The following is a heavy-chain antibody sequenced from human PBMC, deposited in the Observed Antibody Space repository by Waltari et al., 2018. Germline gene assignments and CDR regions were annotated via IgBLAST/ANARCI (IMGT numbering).Heavy chain of an antibody. CDR1: GYSISSGYY. D-gene: IGHD6-19*01. V-gene: IGHV4-38-2*01. J-gene: IGHJ4*02. CDR3: ARVSGWYDFDY. Sequence: QVQLQESGPGLVKPSETLSLTCAVSGYSISSGYYSGWIRQPPGKGLEWIGSIYHSGSTYYNPSLKSRVTISVDTSKNQFSLKLSSVTAADTAVYYCARVSGWYDFDYWGQGTLVTVSS. CDR2: IYHSGST.